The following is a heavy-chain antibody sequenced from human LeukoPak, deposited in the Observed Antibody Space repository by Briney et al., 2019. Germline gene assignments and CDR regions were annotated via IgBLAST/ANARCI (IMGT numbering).Heavy chain of an antibody. J-gene: IGHJ6*03. CDR2: ISSSGGTI. Sequence: QTWGSLRLSCAASGFTFSSYTMNWVRQAPGKGLEWVSYISSSGGTIYYADSVKGRFTISRDNAKNSLYLQMNSPRAKDTAVYYCARVGTLSKYYYYMDVWGKGTTVTVSS. CDR1: GFTFSSYT. CDR3: ARVGTLSKYYYYMDV. D-gene: IGHD2/OR15-2a*01. V-gene: IGHV3-48*04.